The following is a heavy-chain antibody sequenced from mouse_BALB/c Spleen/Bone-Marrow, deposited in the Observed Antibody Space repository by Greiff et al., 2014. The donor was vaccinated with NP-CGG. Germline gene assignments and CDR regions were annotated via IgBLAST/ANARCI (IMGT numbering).Heavy chain of an antibody. CDR2: ILPGSGST. J-gene: IGHJ3*01. CDR3: ARELGLRLAY. CDR1: GYTFSSYW. Sequence: VQLQQSGAELMKPGASVKISCMATGYTFSSYWIEWVKQRPGHGLEWIGEILPGSGSTNYNEKFKGKATFTADTSSNTAYMQLSSPTSEDSAVYYCARELGLRLAYWGQGTLVTVSA. V-gene: IGHV1-9*01. D-gene: IGHD3-1*01.